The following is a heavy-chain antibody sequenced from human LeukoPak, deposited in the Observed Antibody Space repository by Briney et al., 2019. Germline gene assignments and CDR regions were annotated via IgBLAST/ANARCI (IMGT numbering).Heavy chain of an antibody. J-gene: IGHJ4*02. V-gene: IGHV1-69*05. CDR1: GGTFSSYA. CDR3: AGSAGYSSGWAQRFDY. CDR2: IIPIFGTA. Sequence: SVKVSCKASGGTFSSYAISWVRQAPGQGLEWMGGIIPIFGTANYAQNSQGRATITTDESTSTAYMELSSLRYEDTAVYYCAGSAGYSSGWAQRFDYWGQGTLVTVSS. D-gene: IGHD6-19*01.